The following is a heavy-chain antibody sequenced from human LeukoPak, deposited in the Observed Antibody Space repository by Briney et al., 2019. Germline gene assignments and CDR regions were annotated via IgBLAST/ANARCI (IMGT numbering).Heavy chain of an antibody. CDR2: ISYDGSSK. D-gene: IGHD3-22*01. CDR1: GFTFSTYA. Sequence: PGGSLRLSCAASGFTFSTYAMHWVRQAPGKGLEWVAVISYDGSSKYYADSVKGRFTISRDNSKNTLYLQMNSLRAEDTAVYYCARGVTMIVVVNAFDIWGQGTMVTVSS. J-gene: IGHJ3*02. V-gene: IGHV3-30*14. CDR3: ARGVTMIVVVNAFDI.